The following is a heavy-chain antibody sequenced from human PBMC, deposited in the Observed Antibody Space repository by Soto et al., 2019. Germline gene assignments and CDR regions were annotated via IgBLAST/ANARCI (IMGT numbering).Heavy chain of an antibody. CDR3: AKVRRFGELRSLY. Sequence: EVQLLESGGGLVQPGGSLRLSCAASGFTFSSYAMSWVRQAPGKGLEWVSAIGVSGDTTYYADSVKGRFTISRDNSKNTLYPRTCSLRAEETAVYYCAKVRRFGELRSLYWGQATLVTVSS. D-gene: IGHD3-10*01. CDR2: IGVSGDTT. CDR1: GFTFSSYA. J-gene: IGHJ4*02. V-gene: IGHV3-23*01.